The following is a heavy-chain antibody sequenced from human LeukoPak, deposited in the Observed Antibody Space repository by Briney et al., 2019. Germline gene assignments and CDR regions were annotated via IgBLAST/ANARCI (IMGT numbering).Heavy chain of an antibody. CDR2: INSDGSST. D-gene: IGHD5-18*01. Sequence: GGSLRLSCAASGFTFSSYWMHWVRQAPGKGLVWVSRINSDGSSTSYADSVKGRFTISRDNAKNSLYLQMNSLRAEDTAVYYCARDSGYSYPNWFDPWGQGTLVTVSS. CDR1: GFTFSSYW. CDR3: ARDSGYSYPNWFDP. V-gene: IGHV3-74*01. J-gene: IGHJ5*02.